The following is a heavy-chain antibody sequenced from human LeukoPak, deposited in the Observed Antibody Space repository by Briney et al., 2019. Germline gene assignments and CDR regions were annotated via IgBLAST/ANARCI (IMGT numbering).Heavy chain of an antibody. Sequence: ASLKVSCKASGYTFGSDDINWVRQAPGQRFEWMGWSDPKSGATKYEHFQGRVTMTRDTSISTAYMELSRLTSDDTAVYYCARGHFYDNKGYSPELRYWGQGTLVTVSS. D-gene: IGHD3-10*01. CDR3: ARGHFYDNKGYSPELRY. CDR1: GYTFGSDD. J-gene: IGHJ4*02. CDR2: SDPKSGAT. V-gene: IGHV1-2*02.